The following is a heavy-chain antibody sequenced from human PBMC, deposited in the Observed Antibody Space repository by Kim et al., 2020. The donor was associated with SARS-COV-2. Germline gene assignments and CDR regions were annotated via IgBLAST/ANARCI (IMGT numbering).Heavy chain of an antibody. V-gene: IGHV3-30*01. CDR3: ARKGYSSSWKTYYGMDV. D-gene: IGHD6-13*01. J-gene: IGHJ6*02. Sequence: VKGRFTISRDNSENTLYLQMNSLRAGDTAVYYCARKGYSSSWKTYYGMDVWGQGTTVTVSS.